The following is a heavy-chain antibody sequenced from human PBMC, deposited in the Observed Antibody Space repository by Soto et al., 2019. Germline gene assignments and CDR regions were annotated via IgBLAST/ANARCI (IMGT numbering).Heavy chain of an antibody. Sequence: GGSLRLSCAASGFTFSSYSMNWVRQAPGKGLEWVSSISSSSSYIYYADSVKGRFTISRDNAKNSLYLQMNSLRAEDTAVYYCARASGRVDAFDIWGQGTMVTVSS. J-gene: IGHJ3*02. CDR3: ARASGRVDAFDI. CDR1: GFTFSSYS. D-gene: IGHD3-10*01. CDR2: ISSSSSYI. V-gene: IGHV3-21*01.